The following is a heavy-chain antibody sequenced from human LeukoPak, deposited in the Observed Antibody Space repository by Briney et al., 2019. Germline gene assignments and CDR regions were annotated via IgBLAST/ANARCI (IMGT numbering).Heavy chain of an antibody. Sequence: PGGSLRLSCAASGFTFSSYSMNWVRQAPGKGLEWVSSISSSSSYIYYADSVKGRFTISRDSAKNSLYLQMNSLRAEDTAVYYCARDLRHYYDSSGYLSWGQGTLVTVSS. D-gene: IGHD3-22*01. V-gene: IGHV3-21*01. CDR2: ISSSSSYI. CDR1: GFTFSSYS. CDR3: ARDLRHYYDSSGYLS. J-gene: IGHJ4*02.